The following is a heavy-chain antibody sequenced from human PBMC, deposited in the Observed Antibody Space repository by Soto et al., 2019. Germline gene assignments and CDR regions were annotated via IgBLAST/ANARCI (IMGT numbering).Heavy chain of an antibody. Sequence: QVQLVQSGAEVKKPGSSVKVSCKASGGTFSSYSINWVRQAPGHGLEWMGEIIPIFGTANYAQKFQGRVTITADESTSTAYMELSSLRSEDTAMYYCARDGGRHSGGIDYWGQGTLVTVSS. CDR2: IIPIFGTA. V-gene: IGHV1-69*01. CDR3: ARDGGRHSGGIDY. J-gene: IGHJ4*02. D-gene: IGHD1-26*01. CDR1: GGTFSSYS.